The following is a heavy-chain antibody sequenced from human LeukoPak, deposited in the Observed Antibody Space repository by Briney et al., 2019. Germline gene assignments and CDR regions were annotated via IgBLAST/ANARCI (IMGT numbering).Heavy chain of an antibody. J-gene: IGHJ4*02. V-gene: IGHV4-34*01. CDR2: INHSGST. D-gene: IGHD4-17*01. CDR1: GGSFSGYY. Sequence: SETLSLTCAVYGGSFSGYYWSWIRQPPGKGLEWIGEINHSGSTNYNPSLKSRVTISVDTSKNQFSLKLSSVTAADTAVYYCARFISTVTTYYYFDYWGQGTLSPSPQ. CDR3: ARFISTVTTYYYFDY.